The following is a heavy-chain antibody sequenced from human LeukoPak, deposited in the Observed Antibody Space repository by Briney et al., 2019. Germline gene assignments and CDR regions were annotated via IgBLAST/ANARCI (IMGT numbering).Heavy chain of an antibody. CDR1: GGSISSYY. D-gene: IGHD3-3*01. CDR3: ARDSFGRYDFWSGYQGYYYYMDV. Sequence: SETLSLTCTVSGGSISSYYWSWIRQPAGKGLEWIGRIYTSGSTNYNPSLKSRVTMSVGTSKNQFSLKLSSVTAADTAVYYCARDSFGRYDFWSGYQGYYYYMDVWGKGTTVTVSS. J-gene: IGHJ6*03. V-gene: IGHV4-4*07. CDR2: IYTSGST.